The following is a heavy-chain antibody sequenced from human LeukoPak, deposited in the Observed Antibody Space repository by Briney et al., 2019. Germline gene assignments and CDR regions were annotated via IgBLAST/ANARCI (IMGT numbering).Heavy chain of an antibody. Sequence: GGSLRLSCVASGFNLNNHAMHWVRQAPGKGLEWVAVTWHDGSNHYYADSVTGRFTISRDNSNNTLYLQMNDVRVEDTAMYYCARDHTTLGVVYYFDWWGPGTLVTVSS. D-gene: IGHD3-3*01. J-gene: IGHJ4*02. CDR1: GFNLNNHA. CDR2: TWHDGSNH. CDR3: ARDHTTLGVVYYFDW. V-gene: IGHV3-33*01.